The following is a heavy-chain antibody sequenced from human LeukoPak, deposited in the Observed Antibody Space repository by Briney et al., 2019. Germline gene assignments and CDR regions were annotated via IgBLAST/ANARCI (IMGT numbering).Heavy chain of an antibody. CDR3: ARGGLDYGDYSYYFDY. CDR2: IILIFGTA. CDR1: GGTFSSYA. D-gene: IGHD4-17*01. Sequence: GASVRVSCKASGGTFSSYAISWVRQAPGQGLEWMGGIILIFGTANYAQKFQGRVTFTADESTSTAYMELSSLRSEDTAVYYCARGGLDYGDYSYYFDYWGQGTLVTVSS. V-gene: IGHV1-69*13. J-gene: IGHJ4*02.